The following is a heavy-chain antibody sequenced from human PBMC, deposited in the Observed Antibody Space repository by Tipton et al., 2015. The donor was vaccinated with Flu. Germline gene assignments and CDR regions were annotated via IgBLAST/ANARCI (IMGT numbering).Heavy chain of an antibody. CDR1: GYSISSGYY. CDR2: IYYSGST. J-gene: IGHJ4*02. Sequence: TLSLTCIVSGYSISSGYYWGWIRQPPGKGLEWIGYIYYSGSTNYNPSLKSRVTISVDTSKNQFSLKLSSVTAADTAVYYCARRDSGYDPEGYWGQGTLVTVSS. D-gene: IGHD5-12*01. CDR3: ARRDSGYDPEGY. V-gene: IGHV4-38-2*02.